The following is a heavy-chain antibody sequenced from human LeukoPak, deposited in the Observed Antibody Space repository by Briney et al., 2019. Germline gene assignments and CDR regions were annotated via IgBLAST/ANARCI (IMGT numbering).Heavy chain of an antibody. CDR2: IGAYNGNT. J-gene: IGHJ5*02. CDR3: ARDGFTIFGVVLGEYNWFDP. D-gene: IGHD3-3*01. Sequence: ASVKVSCKASGYTFTSYGISWVRQAPGQGLEWMGWIGAYNGNTNYAQKLQGRVTMTTDTSTSTAYMELRSLRSDDTAVYYCARDGFTIFGVVLGEYNWFDPWGQGTLVTVSS. CDR1: GYTFTSYG. V-gene: IGHV1-18*01.